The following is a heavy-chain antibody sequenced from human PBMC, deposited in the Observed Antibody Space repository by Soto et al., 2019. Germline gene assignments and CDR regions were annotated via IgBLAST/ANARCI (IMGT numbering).Heavy chain of an antibody. CDR2: MFHRGTT. V-gene: IGHV4-4*02. J-gene: IGHJ4*02. CDR1: GDSVSSNKW. Sequence: QLQLQESGPGLVKPSGTLSLTCAVSGDSVSSNKWWGWVRQSPGKGLECISDMFHRGTTSYSPSLESRVTLSIDKSKNQFSLRLNSVTVADTAVYFCMVRPGFYKIESWGQGTLVTVSS. CDR3: MVRPGFYKIES. D-gene: IGHD2-8*01.